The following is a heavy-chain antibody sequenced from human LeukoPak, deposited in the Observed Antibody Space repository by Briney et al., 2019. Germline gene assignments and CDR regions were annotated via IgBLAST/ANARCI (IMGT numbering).Heavy chain of an antibody. Sequence: SETLSLTCTVSGGSISSGGYYWSWIRQHPGKGPEWIGYIHHGGSTYYNPSLKSRVSISVDTSMNQFSLNLTSVTAADTAIYFCARVVGDYFDYWGQGTLVTVSS. CDR3: ARVVGDYFDY. J-gene: IGHJ4*02. D-gene: IGHD1-26*01. CDR1: GGSISSGGYY. CDR2: IHHGGST. V-gene: IGHV4-31*03.